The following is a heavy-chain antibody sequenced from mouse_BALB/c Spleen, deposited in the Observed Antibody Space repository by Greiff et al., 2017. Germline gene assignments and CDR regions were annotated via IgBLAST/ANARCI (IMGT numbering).Heavy chain of an antibody. CDR3: ARRDYDYGFAY. Sequence: DVKLQESGGGLVQPGGSLKLSCAASGFTFSSYTMSWVRQTPEKRLEWVAYISNGGGSTYYPDTVKGRFTISRDNAKNTLYLQMSSLKSEDTAMYYCARRDYDYGFAYWGQGTLVTVSA. CDR2: ISNGGGST. D-gene: IGHD2-4*01. V-gene: IGHV5-12-2*01. CDR1: GFTFSSYT. J-gene: IGHJ3*01.